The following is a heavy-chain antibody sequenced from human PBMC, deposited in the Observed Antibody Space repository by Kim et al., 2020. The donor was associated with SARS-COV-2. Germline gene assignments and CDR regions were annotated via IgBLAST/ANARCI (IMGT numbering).Heavy chain of an antibody. CDR3: ARGGLLWFGELPYYYYGMDV. V-gene: IGHV3-53*01. CDR1: GFTVSSNY. J-gene: IGHJ6*02. CDR2: IYSGGST. Sequence: GGSLRLSCAASGFTVSSNYMSWVRQAPGKGLEWVSVIYSGGSTYYADSVKGRFTISRDNSKNTLYLQMNSLRAEDTAVYYCARGGLLWFGELPYYYYGMDVWGQGDHGHRLL. D-gene: IGHD3-10*01.